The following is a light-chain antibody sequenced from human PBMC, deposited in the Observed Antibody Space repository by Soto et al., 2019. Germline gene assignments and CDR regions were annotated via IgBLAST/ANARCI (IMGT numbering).Light chain of an antibody. V-gene: IGKV1-9*01. Sequence: QLTQSPSSLSASVGDSVTITCRASQGISRYLSWYQQKPGRAPKLLISAASTLQSGVPARFSGSGSGTDFTLSITSLQPEDFATYYCQQLNTYPDTFGGGTKVDIK. CDR2: AAS. CDR1: QGISRY. J-gene: IGKJ4*01. CDR3: QQLNTYPDT.